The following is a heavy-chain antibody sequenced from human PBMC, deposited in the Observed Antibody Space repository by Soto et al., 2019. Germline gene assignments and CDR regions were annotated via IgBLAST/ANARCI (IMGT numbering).Heavy chain of an antibody. D-gene: IGHD1-26*01. CDR3: AKDAGGSSSFDY. J-gene: IGHJ4*02. Sequence: QVQLVESGGGVVQPGRSLRLSCAASGFTFSSYGMHWVRQAPGKGLEWVAVISYDGSNEYYADSVKGRFTISRDKSKNTLYLQMNRLRAEDTAVYYCAKDAGGSSSFDYWGQGTLVTVSS. CDR1: GFTFSSYG. CDR2: ISYDGSNE. V-gene: IGHV3-30*18.